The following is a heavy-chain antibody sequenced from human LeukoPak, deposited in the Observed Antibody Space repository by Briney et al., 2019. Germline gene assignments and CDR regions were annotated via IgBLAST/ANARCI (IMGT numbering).Heavy chain of an antibody. CDR3: TAYEMGYFDY. CDR2: ISSNGGST. D-gene: IGHD5-24*01. CDR1: AFTFGRSA. Sequence: SKRLSRSAPAFTFGRSAMHSVRQDPRKGMEYVSAISSNGGSTYYAESVKGRFTISRDNSRNTLHLQMSSLRVEVFVFKQKTAYEMGYFDYWGQGTLVTVSS. J-gene: IGHJ4*02. V-gene: IGHV3-64D*06.